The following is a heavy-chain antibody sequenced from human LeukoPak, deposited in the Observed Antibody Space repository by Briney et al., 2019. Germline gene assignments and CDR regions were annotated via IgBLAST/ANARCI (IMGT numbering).Heavy chain of an antibody. CDR1: GGSFSGHY. CDR3: ARGSIAAAEGSHWFDP. D-gene: IGHD6-13*01. CDR2: IYYSGST. V-gene: IGHV4-59*11. J-gene: IGHJ5*02. Sequence: SETLSLTCAVSGGSFSGHYWSWIRQPPGKGLEWIGYIYYSGSTYYDPSLKSRVTISVDTSKNQFSLRLNSVTAADTAVYYCARGSIAAAEGSHWFDPWGQGTLVTVPS.